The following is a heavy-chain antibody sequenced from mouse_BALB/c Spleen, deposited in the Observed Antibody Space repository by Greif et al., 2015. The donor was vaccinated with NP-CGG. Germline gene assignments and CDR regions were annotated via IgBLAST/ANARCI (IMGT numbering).Heavy chain of an antibody. CDR1: GFTFSSYG. Sequence: EVKLVESGGGLVQPGGSLKLSCAASGFTFSSYGMSWVRQTPDKRLELVATINSNGGSTYYPDSVKGRFTISRDNAKNTLYLQMSSLKSEDTAMYYCARDATMITTGFAYWGQGTLVTVSA. V-gene: IGHV5-6-3*01. CDR2: INSNGGST. CDR3: ARDATMITTGFAY. D-gene: IGHD2-4*01. J-gene: IGHJ3*01.